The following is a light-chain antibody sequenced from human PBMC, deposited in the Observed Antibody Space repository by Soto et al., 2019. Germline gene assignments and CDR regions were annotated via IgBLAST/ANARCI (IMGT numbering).Light chain of an antibody. Sequence: QSALTQPASVSGSPGQSITISCSGTSSDVGDYYYVSWYQQHPGKAPKLLIYGVTDRPSGVSHRFSGSRSDSTASLTISGLQAEDEADYYCQSYDSSLSGYVFGTGTKVTVL. J-gene: IGLJ1*01. CDR3: QSYDSSLSGYV. CDR2: GVT. V-gene: IGLV2-14*01. CDR1: SSDVGDYYY.